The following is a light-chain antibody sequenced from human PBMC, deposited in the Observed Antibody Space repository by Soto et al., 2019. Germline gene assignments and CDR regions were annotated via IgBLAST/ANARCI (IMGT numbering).Light chain of an antibody. Sequence: EIVMTQSPATLSVSPGERATLSCRASQSVTTKLAWYQQRPGQAPRLLIYGASTRATGIPARFSGSGSGTDFTLTISYLQSEDFATYYCQQYYSYPQTFGQGTKVDIK. J-gene: IGKJ1*01. CDR3: QQYYSYPQT. CDR2: GAS. V-gene: IGKV3-15*01. CDR1: QSVTTK.